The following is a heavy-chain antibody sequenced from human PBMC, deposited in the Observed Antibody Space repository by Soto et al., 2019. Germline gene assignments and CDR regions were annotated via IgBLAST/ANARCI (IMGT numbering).Heavy chain of an antibody. CDR3: ARDDVLCDGGRCYGVPVDV. D-gene: IGHD2-15*01. CDR1: GFTVSSKY. J-gene: IGHJ6*04. V-gene: IGHV3-66*01. CDR2: IQSGGPT. Sequence: EVHLVESGGGLVQPGGSLRLSCAASGFTVSSKYMSWVRQAPGKGLEWVSLIQSGGPTYYADSVKGRFTISRDTSENTLHLQMDSLRAEATAVYYCARDDVLCDGGRCYGVPVDVWGKGTTVTVSS.